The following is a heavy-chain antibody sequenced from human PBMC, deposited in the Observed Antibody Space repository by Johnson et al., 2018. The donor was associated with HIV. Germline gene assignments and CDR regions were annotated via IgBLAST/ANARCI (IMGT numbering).Heavy chain of an antibody. CDR3: ARVRTGRENAFDI. V-gene: IGHV3-30-3*01. J-gene: IGHJ3*02. CDR2: ISYDGSNK. Sequence: QVQLVESGGGVVQPGRSLRLSCAASGFTFISYAMHWVRQAPGKGLEWVAVISYDGSNKYYADSVKGRFTISRDNSKSTLYLQMNSLRAEDTAVYYCARVRTGRENAFDIWGQGTMVTVSS. CDR1: GFTFISYA. D-gene: IGHD2-8*02.